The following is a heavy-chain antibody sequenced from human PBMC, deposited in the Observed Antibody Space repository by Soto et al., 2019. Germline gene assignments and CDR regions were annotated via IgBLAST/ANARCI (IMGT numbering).Heavy chain of an antibody. D-gene: IGHD2-2*01. CDR3: AKGSSAMPEGNYFDP. CDR1: GLAFRNYA. CDR2: ITGGGIST. V-gene: IGHV3-23*01. Sequence: EVQLLESGGGLVQPGGSLRLSCAASGLAFRNYAMSWVRQAPGKGLEWVSGITGGGISTYFADFAKGRFTISRDNSKNTLYLQMNSPRAEDTAVYYCAKGSSAMPEGNYFDPWGQGTLVTVSS. J-gene: IGHJ5*02.